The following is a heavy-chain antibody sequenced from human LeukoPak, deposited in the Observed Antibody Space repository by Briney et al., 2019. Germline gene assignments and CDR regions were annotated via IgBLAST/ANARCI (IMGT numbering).Heavy chain of an antibody. J-gene: IGHJ4*02. V-gene: IGHV3-30-3*01. D-gene: IGHD3-22*01. CDR2: ISYDGSNK. Sequence: GSLRLSCAASGFTFSSYAMHWVRQAPGKGLEWVAVISYDGSNKYYADSVKGRFTISRDNSKNTLYLQMNSLRAEDTAVYYCARGYDSSGYYYAYYFDYWGQGTLVTVSS. CDR3: ARGYDSSGYYYAYYFDY. CDR1: GFTFSSYA.